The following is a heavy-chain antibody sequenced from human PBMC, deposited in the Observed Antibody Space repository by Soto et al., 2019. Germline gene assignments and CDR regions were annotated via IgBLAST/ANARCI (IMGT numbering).Heavy chain of an antibody. CDR1: GFTFSSYW. CDR2: INTDGSGT. J-gene: IGHJ4*02. V-gene: IGHV3-74*01. D-gene: IGHD3-10*01. CDR3: ARDGASGEWDY. Sequence: GGSLRLSCAASGFTFSSYWMHWVRQAPGKGLVWVSHINTDGSGTSYADSVTGRFTISRDNAKSTLSLQMNSLRADDTAVYYCARDGASGEWDYWGQGTLVTVSS.